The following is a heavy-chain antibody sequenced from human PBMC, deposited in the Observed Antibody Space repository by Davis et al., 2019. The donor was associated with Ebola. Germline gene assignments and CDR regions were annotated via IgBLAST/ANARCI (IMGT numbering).Heavy chain of an antibody. J-gene: IGHJ6*04. D-gene: IGHD3-3*01. Sequence: GGSLRLSCAASGFTFSSYSMFWVRQAPGKGLEWVSSISRSSSYIYYPDSVKGRFTISRDNAKNSLYLQMNSLRPDDTAVYYCAIPDAIFGEVGMDVWGKGTSVIVSS. CDR2: ISRSSSYI. V-gene: IGHV3-21*01. CDR1: GFTFSSYS. CDR3: AIPDAIFGEVGMDV.